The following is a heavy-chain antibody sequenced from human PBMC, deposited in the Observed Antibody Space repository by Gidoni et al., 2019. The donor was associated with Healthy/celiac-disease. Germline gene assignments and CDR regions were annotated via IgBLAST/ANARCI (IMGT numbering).Heavy chain of an antibody. D-gene: IGHD6-19*01. CDR2: ISGSGGST. V-gene: IGHV3-23*01. CDR1: GFTFRSYA. Sequence: EVQLLASGGGLLQPVGSLRLSCAASGFTFRSYAMSWVCQAPGKGLEGGSAISGSGGSTYYADAVKGRLTSSRENSKNTLYLQMNSLRAEDTAVYYCAKEAGGLRIAVAGPIIWGQGTLVTVSS. CDR3: AKEAGGLRIAVAGPII. J-gene: IGHJ4*02.